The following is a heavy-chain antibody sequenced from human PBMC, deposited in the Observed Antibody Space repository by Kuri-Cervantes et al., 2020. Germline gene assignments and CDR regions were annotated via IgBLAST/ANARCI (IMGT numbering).Heavy chain of an antibody. D-gene: IGHD6-6*01. CDR2: ISSSSYI. V-gene: IGHV3-21*01. J-gene: IGHJ2*01. CDR1: GFTFSSYS. CDR3: ARDRYTSSGAQRGFFDL. Sequence: GESLKISCAASGFTFSSYSMNWVRQAPGKGLEWVSSISSSSYIYYADSVKGRFTISRDNAKSSLYLQMNSLRAEDTAVYYCARDRYTSSGAQRGFFDLWGRGTLVTVSS.